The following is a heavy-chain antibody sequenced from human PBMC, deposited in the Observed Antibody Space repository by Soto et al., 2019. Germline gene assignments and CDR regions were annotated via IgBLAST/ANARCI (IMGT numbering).Heavy chain of an antibody. D-gene: IGHD2-2*01. CDR1: GGTFSSYA. V-gene: IGHV1-69*06. Sequence: SVKVSCKASGGTFSSYAISWVRQAPGQGLEWMGGIIPIFGTANYAQKFQGRVTITADKSTSTAYMELSSLRSEDTAVYYCARDHCSSTSCYRWFDPWGQGTLVTVSS. J-gene: IGHJ5*02. CDR3: ARDHCSSTSCYRWFDP. CDR2: IIPIFGTA.